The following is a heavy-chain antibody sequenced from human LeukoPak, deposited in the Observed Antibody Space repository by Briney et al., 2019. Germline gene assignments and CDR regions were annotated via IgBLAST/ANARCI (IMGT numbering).Heavy chain of an antibody. Sequence: GGSLRLSCAASGFTFSSYAMSWVRQAPGKGLEWVSAISGSGGSTYYADSVKDRFTISRDNSKNTLYLQMNSLRAEDTAVYYCAKAPTVAPYYFDYWGQGTLVTVSS. V-gene: IGHV3-23*01. CDR1: GFTFSSYA. CDR2: ISGSGGST. J-gene: IGHJ4*02. D-gene: IGHD4-23*01. CDR3: AKAPTVAPYYFDY.